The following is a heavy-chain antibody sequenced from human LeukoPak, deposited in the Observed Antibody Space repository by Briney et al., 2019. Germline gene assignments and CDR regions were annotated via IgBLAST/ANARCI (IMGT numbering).Heavy chain of an antibody. D-gene: IGHD3-9*01. CDR2: ISAYNSNT. J-gene: IGHJ4*02. CDR1: GYTFTSYG. V-gene: IGHV1-18*01. Sequence: ASVKVSCKASGYTFTSYGISWVRQAPGQGLEWMGWISAYNSNTNYAQKLQGRVTMTTDTSTSTAYMELRSLRSDDTAVYYCARGAGDPWYYDILTGYYLEPYYFDYWGQGTLVTVSS. CDR3: ARGAGDPWYYDILTGYYLEPYYFDY.